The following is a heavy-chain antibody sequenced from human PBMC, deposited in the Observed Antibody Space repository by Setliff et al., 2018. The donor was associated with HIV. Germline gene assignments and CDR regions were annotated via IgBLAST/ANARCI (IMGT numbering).Heavy chain of an antibody. V-gene: IGHV1-3*01. J-gene: IGHJ4*02. Sequence: ASVKVSCKASGYTFTSYAMHWVRQAPGQRLEWMGWINAGNGNTKYSQKFQGRVTITRDTSASTAYMELSSLRSEDTAVYYCAIPRGYSSGWSIFDYWGQGTLVTVSS. CDR2: INAGNGNT. CDR1: GYTFTSYA. CDR3: AIPRGYSSGWSIFDY. D-gene: IGHD6-19*01.